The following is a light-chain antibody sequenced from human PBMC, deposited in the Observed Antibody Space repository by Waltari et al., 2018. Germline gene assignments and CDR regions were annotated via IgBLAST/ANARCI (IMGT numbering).Light chain of an antibody. CDR1: SSNIGNNY. Sequence: QSVLTQPPSVSAAPGQKVTISSAGSSSNIGNNYVSCYQQFPGTAPNLLIYEHNKRPSGIPDRFSGSKSGTSATLGITGLQTGDEADYYCGTWDTSLSAGMFGGGTKLTVL. V-gene: IGLV1-51*02. CDR3: GTWDTSLSAGM. CDR2: EHN. J-gene: IGLJ3*02.